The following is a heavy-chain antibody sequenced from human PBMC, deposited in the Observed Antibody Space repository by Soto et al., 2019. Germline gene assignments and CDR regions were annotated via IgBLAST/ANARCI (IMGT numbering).Heavy chain of an antibody. V-gene: IGHV3-11*01. CDR2: ISSSGSTI. Sequence: PGGSLRLSCAASGFTFSDYYMSWIRQAPGKGLEWVSYISSSGSTIYYADSVKGRFTISRDNAKNSLYLQMNSLRAEDTAVYYCARDLQGSHCTNGVCYGSGFDYWGQGTLVTVSS. CDR3: ARDLQGSHCTNGVCYGSGFDY. J-gene: IGHJ4*02. D-gene: IGHD2-8*01. CDR1: GFTFSDYY.